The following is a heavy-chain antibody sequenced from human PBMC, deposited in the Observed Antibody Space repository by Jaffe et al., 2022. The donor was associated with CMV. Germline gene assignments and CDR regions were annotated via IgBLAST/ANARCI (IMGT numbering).Heavy chain of an antibody. CDR3: AREGEDGDYYYYMDV. Sequence: QVQLVQSGAEVKKPGASVKVSCKASGYTFITYAIHWVRQAPGQRLEWMGWISAGSGNTKYSQKIQGRATITRDTSASTAYMELSSLRSEDTAVYYCAREGEDGDYYYYMDVWGKGTTVTVSS. CDR2: ISAGSGNT. CDR1: GYTFITYA. V-gene: IGHV1-3*01. D-gene: IGHD4-17*01. J-gene: IGHJ6*03.